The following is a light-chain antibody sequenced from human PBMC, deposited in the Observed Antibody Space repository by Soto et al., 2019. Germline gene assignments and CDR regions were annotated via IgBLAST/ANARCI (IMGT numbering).Light chain of an antibody. Sequence: QSALTQPASVSGSPGQSITISCTGTSSDVGGYNYVSWFQQHPGKVPKLMIYGVSNRPSGVSNRFSGSKSGNTASLTISGLQAEDEADYYCSSYSSSSTRVFGGGTKLTVL. CDR1: SSDVGGYNY. CDR3: SSYSSSSTRV. CDR2: GVS. V-gene: IGLV2-14*01. J-gene: IGLJ3*02.